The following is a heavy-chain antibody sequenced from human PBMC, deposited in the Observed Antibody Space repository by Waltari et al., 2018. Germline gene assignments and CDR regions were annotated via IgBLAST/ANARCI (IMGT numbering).Heavy chain of an antibody. CDR1: GLTFVDYS. CDR3: ARDLMYGEHPLFDR. D-gene: IGHD4-17*01. Sequence: DVQLAESGGGLVQPGRSLRLSCTTSGLTFVDYSMNRVRQAPGKGLDWVGFIRSKAYGETTDYASSVRGRFTISRDDSKSIAYLQMNSLKTEDTAIYFCARDLMYGEHPLFDRWVQGTLVTVSS. V-gene: IGHV3-49*04. J-gene: IGHJ5*02. CDR2: IRSKAYGETT.